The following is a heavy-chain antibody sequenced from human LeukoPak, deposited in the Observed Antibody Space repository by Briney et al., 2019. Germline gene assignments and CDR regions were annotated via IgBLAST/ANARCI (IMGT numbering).Heavy chain of an antibody. Sequence: PGGFLRLSCAASGFTFSSYSMNWVRQAPGKGLEWVSSISTSSSYIYYADSVKGRFTISRDNSKNTLYLQMNSLRAEDTAVYYCAKDAKDEGHSYYYYYYYMDVWGKGTTVTISS. D-gene: IGHD2-21*01. V-gene: IGHV3-21*01. CDR3: AKDAKDEGHSYYYYYYYMDV. CDR2: ISTSSSYI. CDR1: GFTFSSYS. J-gene: IGHJ6*03.